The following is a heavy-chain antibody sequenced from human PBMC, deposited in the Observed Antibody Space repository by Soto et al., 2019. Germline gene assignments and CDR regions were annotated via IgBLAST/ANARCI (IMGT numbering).Heavy chain of an antibody. Sequence: SETLSLTCAVYGGSSSGYYWSWIRQPPGKGLEWIGEINHSGSTNYNPSLKSRVTISVDTSKNQFSLKLSSVTAADTAVYYCAREYYYDSSGYYGNWFDPWGQGTLVTVSS. CDR3: AREYYYDSSGYYGNWFDP. CDR2: INHSGST. J-gene: IGHJ5*02. CDR1: GGSSSGYY. V-gene: IGHV4-34*01. D-gene: IGHD3-22*01.